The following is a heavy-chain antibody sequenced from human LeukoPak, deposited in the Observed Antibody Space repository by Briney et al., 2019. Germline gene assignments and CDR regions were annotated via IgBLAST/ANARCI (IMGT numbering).Heavy chain of an antibody. CDR3: ARGVSGTYYTPIDY. V-gene: IGHV3-53*01. CDR2: IYSGGAT. CDR1: GFIVGSNY. Sequence: PGGSLRLSCAASGFIVGSNYMTWVRQAPGKGLEWVSVIYSGGATFYADSVKGRFTISRDNSKNTLYLQMNSLGAEDTAVYYCARGVSGTYYTPIDYWGQGTLVTVSS. D-gene: IGHD3-10*01. J-gene: IGHJ4*02.